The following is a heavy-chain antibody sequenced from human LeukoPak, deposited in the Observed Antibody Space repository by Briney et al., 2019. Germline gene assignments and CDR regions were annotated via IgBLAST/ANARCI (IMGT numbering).Heavy chain of an antibody. CDR3: ATIAPGDLFDS. V-gene: IGHV1-24*01. D-gene: IGHD7-27*01. Sequence: ASVKVSCKVSGSTLTEFSIHWVRQAPGKGLEWMGGFVPEDDETIYAQSFQGRVTMTEDASTDTAYMELSSLRSEDTAMYYCATIAPGDLFDSWGQGTLVTVSS. CDR1: GSTLTEFS. J-gene: IGHJ4*02. CDR2: FVPEDDET.